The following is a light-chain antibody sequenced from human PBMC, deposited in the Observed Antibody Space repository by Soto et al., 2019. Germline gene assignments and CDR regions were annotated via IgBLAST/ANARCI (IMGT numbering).Light chain of an antibody. J-gene: IGLJ2*01. Sequence: QSALTQPASVSGSPGQSITISCTGTSSDVGGYSFVSWYQQHPGKAPKLMIYEVSYRPSGISNRFSGSKSGNTASLTISGLQAEDKADYYCSSYTSSSTPVVFGGGTKLTVL. CDR3: SSYTSSSTPVV. CDR1: SSDVGGYSF. CDR2: EVS. V-gene: IGLV2-14*01.